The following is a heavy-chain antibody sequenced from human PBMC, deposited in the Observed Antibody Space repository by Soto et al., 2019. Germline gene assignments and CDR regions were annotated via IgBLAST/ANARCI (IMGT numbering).Heavy chain of an antibody. CDR1: GFSFRSYG. V-gene: IGHV3-30*18. D-gene: IGHD1-7*01. Sequence: QVQLVEPGGGVVQPGTSLRLSCSASGFSFRSYGMNWVRQAPGRGLEWVAIISHDGSKKYYADSVTGRFTISRDNSENTLYLQMNSLRAEDTALYYCAKDQPEKMGTFGYYFDYWGQGALVTVSA. J-gene: IGHJ4*02. CDR3: AKDQPEKMGTFGYYFDY. CDR2: ISHDGSKK.